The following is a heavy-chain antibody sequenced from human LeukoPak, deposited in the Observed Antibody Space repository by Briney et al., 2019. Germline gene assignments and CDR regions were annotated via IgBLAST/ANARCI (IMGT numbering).Heavy chain of an antibody. CDR1: GFTFSSYA. V-gene: IGHV3-23*01. Sequence: LSGGSLRLSCAASGFTFSSYAMSWVRQAPGKGLEWVSAISGSGGSTYYADSVKGRFTISRDNSKNTLYLQMNSLRAEDTAVYCCAKDLIRRRWPQPDAFDIWGQGTMVTVSS. J-gene: IGHJ3*02. D-gene: IGHD5-24*01. CDR2: ISGSGGST. CDR3: AKDLIRRRWPQPDAFDI.